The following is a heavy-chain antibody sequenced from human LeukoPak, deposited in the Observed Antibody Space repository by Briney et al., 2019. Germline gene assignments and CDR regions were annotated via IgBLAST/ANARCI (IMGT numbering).Heavy chain of an antibody. CDR3: AKRIQSAMATGY. CDR2: ITSSSDTI. V-gene: IGHV3-48*01. D-gene: IGHD5-18*01. CDR1: GFTFSDYG. Sequence: GGSLRLSCAASGFTFSDYGMNWVRQAPGKGLEWVSHITSSSDTIIYADSVKGRFTISRDNSKNTLYLQMNSLRAEDTAVYYCAKRIQSAMATGYWGQGTLVTVSS. J-gene: IGHJ4*02.